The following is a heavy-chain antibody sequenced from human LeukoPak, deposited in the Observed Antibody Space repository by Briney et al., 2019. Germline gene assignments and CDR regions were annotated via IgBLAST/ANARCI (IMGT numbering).Heavy chain of an antibody. CDR1: GGSISSYY. V-gene: IGHV4-59*08. CDR3: ARQVASSHYYDSSGYYFDY. J-gene: IGHJ4*02. CDR2: IYYSGST. Sequence: SETLSLTCTVSGGSISSYYWSWIRQPPGKGLEWIGYIYYSGSTNYNPSLKSRVTISVDTSKNQFSLKLSSVTAADTAVYYCARQVASSHYYDSSGYYFDYWGQGTLVTVSS. D-gene: IGHD3-22*01.